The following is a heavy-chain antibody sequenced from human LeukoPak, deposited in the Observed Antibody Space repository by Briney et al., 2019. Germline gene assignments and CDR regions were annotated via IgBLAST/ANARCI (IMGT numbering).Heavy chain of an antibody. CDR3: ARPYYSSSWPDAFDI. J-gene: IGHJ3*02. D-gene: IGHD6-13*01. Sequence: PSETLSLTCAVSGGSISSGGYSWSWIRQPPGKGLEWIGYIYYSGSTNYNPSLKSRVTISVDTSKNQFSLKLSSVTAADTAVYYCARPYYSSSWPDAFDIWGQGTMVTVSS. CDR1: GGSISSGGYS. V-gene: IGHV4-61*08. CDR2: IYYSGST.